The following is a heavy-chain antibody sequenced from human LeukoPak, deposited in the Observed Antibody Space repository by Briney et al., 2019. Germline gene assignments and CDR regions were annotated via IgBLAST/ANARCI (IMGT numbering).Heavy chain of an antibody. CDR3: AVNRITIIVVVPRPPDY. Sequence: ASVKVSCKASGGTFSSYAISWVRQAPGQGLEWMGRIIPILGIANYAQKFQGRVTITADKSTSTAYMELSSLRSEDTAVYYCAVNRITIIVVVPRPPDYWGQGTLVTVSS. CDR2: IIPILGIA. V-gene: IGHV1-69*04. J-gene: IGHJ4*02. CDR1: GGTFSSYA. D-gene: IGHD3-22*01.